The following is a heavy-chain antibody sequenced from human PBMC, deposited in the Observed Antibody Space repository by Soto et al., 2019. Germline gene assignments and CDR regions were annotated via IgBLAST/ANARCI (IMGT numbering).Heavy chain of an antibody. CDR1: GGSFSGYY. Sequence: PSGTLSLTCAVYGGSFSGYYWSWIRQPPGKGLEWIGEINHSGSTNYNPSLKSRVTISVDTSKNQFSLKVSSVTVADTAVYYCARLGGYCSSTSCYGYYGMDVWGQGTTVTVSS. CDR3: ARLGGYCSSTSCYGYYGMDV. D-gene: IGHD2-2*01. J-gene: IGHJ6*02. CDR2: INHSGST. V-gene: IGHV4-34*01.